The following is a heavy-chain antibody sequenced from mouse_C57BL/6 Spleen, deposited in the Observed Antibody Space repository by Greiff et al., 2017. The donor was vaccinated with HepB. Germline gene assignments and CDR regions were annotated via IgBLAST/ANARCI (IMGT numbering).Heavy chain of an antibody. CDR3: TRPSPYDYTWFAY. CDR2: IYPGNSDT. Sequence: VQLQQSGTVLARPGASVKMSCKTSGYTFTSYWMHWVKQRPGQGLEWIGAIYPGNSDTSYNQKFKGKAKLTAVTSASTAYMELSSLTTEDSAVYYCTRPSPYDYTWFAYWGQGTLVTVSA. CDR1: GYTFTSYW. V-gene: IGHV1-5*01. D-gene: IGHD2-4*01. J-gene: IGHJ3*01.